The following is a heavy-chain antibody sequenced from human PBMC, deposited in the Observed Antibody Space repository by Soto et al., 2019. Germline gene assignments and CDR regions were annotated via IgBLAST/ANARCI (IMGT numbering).Heavy chain of an antibody. J-gene: IGHJ3*02. CDR3: GILDGYCISTSCYEDAFDI. D-gene: IGHD2-2*01. Sequence: SVKVSCKASGGTFSSYAISWVRQAPGQGLEWMGGIIPIFGTANYAQKFQGRVTITADESTSTAYMELSSLRSEDTAVYYCGILDGYCISTSCYEDAFDIWGQGTMVTVSS. V-gene: IGHV1-69*13. CDR1: GGTFSSYA. CDR2: IIPIFGTA.